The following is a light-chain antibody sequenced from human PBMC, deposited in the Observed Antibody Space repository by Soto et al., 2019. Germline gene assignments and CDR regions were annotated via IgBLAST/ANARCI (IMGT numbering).Light chain of an antibody. Sequence: DIQMTQSPSSVSASVGDRVTISCRASEDINRRLAWYQQKPGNAPKLLIYAAFILHSGVPSRFSGYGSGIDFTLFISSLQPEDFATYYCQQADSFPITFGQGTRLEIK. CDR1: EDINRR. V-gene: IGKV1-12*01. CDR3: QQADSFPIT. CDR2: AAF. J-gene: IGKJ5*01.